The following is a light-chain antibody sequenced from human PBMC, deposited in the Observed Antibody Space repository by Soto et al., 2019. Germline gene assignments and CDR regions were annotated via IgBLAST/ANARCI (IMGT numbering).Light chain of an antibody. CDR1: QSVSSLY. V-gene: IGKV3-20*01. Sequence: EIVLTQSPGTLSLSPGESVTLSCRASQSVSSLYLAWYQQKPGQAPRLLIYATSSRATGIPDRFIGSGSGTDFTRTIGSLEPEDFAVYYCQQYGNSPRYSFGQGTRLEIK. J-gene: IGKJ2*03. CDR2: ATS. CDR3: QQYGNSPRYS.